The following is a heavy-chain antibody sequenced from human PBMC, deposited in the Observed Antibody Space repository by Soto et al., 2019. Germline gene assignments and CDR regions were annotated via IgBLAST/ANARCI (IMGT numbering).Heavy chain of an antibody. D-gene: IGHD3-9*01. CDR3: AKEASLIYDILTGYYAENYFDY. CDR1: GFTFSSYA. V-gene: IGHV3-23*01. Sequence: EVQLLESGGGLVQPGGSLRLSCAASGFTFSSYAMSWVRQAPGKGLEWVSAISGSGGSTYYADSVKGRFTISRDNSKNTLYLQMNSLIAEDTAVYYCAKEASLIYDILTGYYAENYFDYWGQGTLVTVSS. CDR2: ISGSGGST. J-gene: IGHJ4*02.